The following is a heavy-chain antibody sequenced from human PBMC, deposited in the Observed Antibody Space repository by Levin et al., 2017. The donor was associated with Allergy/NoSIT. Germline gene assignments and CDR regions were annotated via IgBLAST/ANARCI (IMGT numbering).Heavy chain of an antibody. V-gene: IGHV4-59*01. CDR2: IYYSGST. D-gene: IGHD3-16*02. J-gene: IGHJ3*02. CDR3: AREGVIGAAFDI. Sequence: SETLSLTCTVSGGSISSYYWSWIRQPPGKGLEWIGYIYYSGSTNYNPSLKSRVTISVDTSKNQFSLKLSSVTAADTAVYYCAREGVIGAAFDIWGQGTMVTVSS. CDR1: GGSISSYY.